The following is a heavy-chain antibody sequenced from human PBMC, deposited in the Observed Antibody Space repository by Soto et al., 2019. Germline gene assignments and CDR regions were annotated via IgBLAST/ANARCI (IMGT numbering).Heavy chain of an antibody. J-gene: IGHJ5*02. CDR2: ISTYNGDT. CDR3: ARDHRGGNSGGRFDP. Sequence: QVQLVQSGAEVKKPGASVKVSCKASGYTFTSYGVCWVRQAPGHGLEWMGWISTYNGDTKIAQKFQGRVTMTTDRSTRTAYMELRSLRSDDKAVYYCARDHRGGNSGGRFDPWGQGTLVTVSS. CDR1: GYTFTSYG. V-gene: IGHV1-18*01. D-gene: IGHD2-21*02.